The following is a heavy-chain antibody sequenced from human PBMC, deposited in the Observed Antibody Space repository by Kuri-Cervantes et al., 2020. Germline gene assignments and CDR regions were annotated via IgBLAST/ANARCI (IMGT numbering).Heavy chain of an antibody. CDR2: ISYDGSNK. V-gene: IGHV3-30*03. CDR1: GFTFSSYG. J-gene: IGHJ6*02. CDR3: ARGGSEDYYDSSEYYYYGMDV. D-gene: IGHD3-22*01. Sequence: GGSLRLSCVASGFTFSSYGMHWVRQAPGKGLEWVAVISYDGSNKYYAGSVKGRFTIPRDNAKNSLYLQMNSLRDEDTAVYYCARGGSEDYYDSSEYYYYGMDVWGQGTTVTVSS.